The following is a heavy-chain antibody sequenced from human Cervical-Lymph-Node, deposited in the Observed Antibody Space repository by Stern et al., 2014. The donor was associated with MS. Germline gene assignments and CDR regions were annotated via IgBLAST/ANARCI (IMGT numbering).Heavy chain of an antibody. J-gene: IGHJ6*02. CDR1: GYTFTSYA. CDR3: ARAELLYYYYGMDV. Sequence: VQLVQSGSELKKPGASVKVSCKASGYTFTSYAMNWVRQAPGQGLEWMGWITTNTGTPTYAQGFTGRCVFSLDTSVSTAYLQISSLKAEDTAVYYCARAELLYYYYGMDVWGQGTTVTVSS. CDR2: ITTNTGTP. D-gene: IGHD2-15*01. V-gene: IGHV7-4-1*02.